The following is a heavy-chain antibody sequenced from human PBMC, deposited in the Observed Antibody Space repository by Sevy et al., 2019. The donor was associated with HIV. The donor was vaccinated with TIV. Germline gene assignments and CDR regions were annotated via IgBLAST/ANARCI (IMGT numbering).Heavy chain of an antibody. V-gene: IGHV4-39*01. D-gene: IGHD3-3*01. J-gene: IGHJ4*02. CDR2: IYYSGST. Sequence: SETLSLTCTVSGGSISSSSYYWGWIRQPPGKGLEWIGSIYYSGSTYYNPSLKSRVTISVDTSKNQFSLKLSSVTAADTAVYYCARIWSYDFWSGYYEGYFDYWGQGTLVTVSS. CDR3: ARIWSYDFWSGYYEGYFDY. CDR1: GGSISSSSYY.